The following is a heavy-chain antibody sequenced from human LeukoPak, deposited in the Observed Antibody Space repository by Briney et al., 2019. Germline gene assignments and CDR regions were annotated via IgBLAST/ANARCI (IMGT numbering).Heavy chain of an antibody. J-gene: IGHJ4*02. Sequence: PEGSLRLSCAVSGIILSNYGMSWVRQAPGKGLEWVAGISGSGGRTNYADSVKGRFTISRDNAKNSLYLQMNSLRAEDTAVYYCARSHATATWISSCLDYWGQGTLVTVSS. V-gene: IGHV3-23*01. CDR2: ISGSGGRT. D-gene: IGHD2-15*01. CDR1: GIILSNYG. CDR3: ARSHATATWISSCLDY.